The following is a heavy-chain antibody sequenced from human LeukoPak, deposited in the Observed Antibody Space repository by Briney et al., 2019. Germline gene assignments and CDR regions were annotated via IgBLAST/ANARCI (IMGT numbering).Heavy chain of an antibody. V-gene: IGHV4-59*12. J-gene: IGHJ4*02. Sequence: SETLSLTCTVSGGSISSYYWSWVRQPPGKGLEWIGEIYHSGSTNYNPSLKSRVTISVDKSKNQFSLKLSSVTAADTAVYYCARGRISSGWYGGEDYWGQGTLVTVSS. CDR3: ARGRISSGWYGGEDY. CDR1: GGSISSYY. D-gene: IGHD6-19*01. CDR2: IYHSGST.